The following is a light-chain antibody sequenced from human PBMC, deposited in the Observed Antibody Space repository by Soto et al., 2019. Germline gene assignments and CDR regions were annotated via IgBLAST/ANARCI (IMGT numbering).Light chain of an antibody. CDR1: QNINSRY. V-gene: IGKV3-20*01. CDR2: GTS. Sequence: EIVLTQSPGTLSLSPGERATLSCRASQNINSRYLAWSQQKPGQAPRLLIYGTSSRATGIPDRFSGSGSGTDFTPTISRLEPEDFAVYYYQQYGSSPGFTFGPGTKVDIK. J-gene: IGKJ3*01. CDR3: QQYGSSPGFT.